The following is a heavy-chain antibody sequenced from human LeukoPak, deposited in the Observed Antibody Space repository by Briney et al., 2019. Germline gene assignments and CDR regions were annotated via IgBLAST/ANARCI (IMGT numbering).Heavy chain of an antibody. CDR3: ARSSSWLRDFDY. D-gene: IGHD6-13*01. J-gene: IGHJ4*02. CDR2: INHSGST. CDR1: GRSFSGYY. Sequence: SETLSLTCAVYGRSFSGYYWSWIRQPPGKGLEWIGEINHSGSTNYNPSLKSRVTISVDTSKNQFSLKLSSVTAADTAVYYCARSSSWLRDFDYWGQGTLVTVSS. V-gene: IGHV4-34*01.